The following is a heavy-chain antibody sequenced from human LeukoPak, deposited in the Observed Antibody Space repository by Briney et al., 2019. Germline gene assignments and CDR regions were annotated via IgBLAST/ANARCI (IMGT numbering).Heavy chain of an antibody. CDR2: INNDGSTT. V-gene: IGHV3-74*01. D-gene: IGHD3-10*01. Sequence: GGSLRLSCAASGFTFANTWMHWVRQAPGKGLVWLSLINNDGSTTNYADSVKGRFTISRDNAKNTVYLQMNSLKAEDTAVYYCAIGGTYGSGSWGQGTLVTVSS. J-gene: IGHJ4*02. CDR1: GFTFANTW. CDR3: AIGGTYGSGS.